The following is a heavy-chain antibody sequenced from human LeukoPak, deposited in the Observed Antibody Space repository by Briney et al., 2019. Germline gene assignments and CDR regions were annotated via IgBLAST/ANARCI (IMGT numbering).Heavy chain of an antibody. J-gene: IGHJ5*02. Sequence: GGSLRLSCAASGFTFSSYAMHWVRQAPDKGLEWVAVIWYDGSNKYYADSVKGRFTISRDNSKNTLYLQMNSLRAEDTAVYYCARLAYTSSHNWFDPWGQGTLVTVSS. D-gene: IGHD6-13*01. V-gene: IGHV3-33*08. CDR1: GFTFSSYA. CDR3: ARLAYTSSHNWFDP. CDR2: IWYDGSNK.